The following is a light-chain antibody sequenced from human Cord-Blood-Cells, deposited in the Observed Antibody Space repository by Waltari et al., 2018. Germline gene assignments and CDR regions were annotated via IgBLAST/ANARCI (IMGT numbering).Light chain of an antibody. Sequence: QSALTQPPSASGSPGQPVTLPCTGTSSDVGGYNYYPWYQQHPGKAPKLMIYEVSKRPSGVPDRFSGSKSGNTASLTVSGLQAEDEADYYCSSYAGSNNVVFGGGTKLTVL. CDR3: SSYAGSNNVV. CDR1: SSDVGGYNY. CDR2: EVS. V-gene: IGLV2-8*01. J-gene: IGLJ2*01.